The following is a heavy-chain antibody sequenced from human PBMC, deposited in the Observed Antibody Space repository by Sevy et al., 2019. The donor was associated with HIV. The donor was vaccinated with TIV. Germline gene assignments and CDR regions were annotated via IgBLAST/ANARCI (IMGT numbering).Heavy chain of an antibody. V-gene: IGHV4-59*01. Sequence: SETLSLTCTVSGGSINNYYWTWIRQPPGKGLEWIGYIYYSGRIKYNPSLKSRVTISVDTSKNQFSLRLSSVTAADTAGYYCAGALQNYYYGMDVWGQGTTVTVSS. CDR1: GGSINNYY. CDR2: IYYSGRI. CDR3: AGALQNYYYGMDV. J-gene: IGHJ6*02.